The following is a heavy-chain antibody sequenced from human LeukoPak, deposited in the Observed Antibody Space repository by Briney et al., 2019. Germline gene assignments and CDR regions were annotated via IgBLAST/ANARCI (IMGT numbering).Heavy chain of an antibody. Sequence: SETLSLTCIVSGGSFSSDSYYWSWVRQPPGKGLEWIGYILYSGSTTYNPSLKSRVTISIDTSKNQFSLKLSSVTATDTAVYYCARGKYSSSDAFDVWGQGTMVTVSS. CDR3: ARGKYSSSDAFDV. V-gene: IGHV4-61*01. CDR2: ILYSGST. CDR1: GGSFSSDSYY. D-gene: IGHD6-6*01. J-gene: IGHJ3*01.